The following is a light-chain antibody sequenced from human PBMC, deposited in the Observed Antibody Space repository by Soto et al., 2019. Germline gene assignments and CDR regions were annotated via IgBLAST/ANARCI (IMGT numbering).Light chain of an antibody. CDR1: QGISNY. CDR2: AAS. J-gene: IGKJ1*01. CDR3: QKYNSALWT. Sequence: DIQMTQSPSTLSASVGDRVTITCRASQGISNYLAWYQQKPGKVPKLPIYAASTLQSGVPSRFSGSGSGTDFTLTISSLQPEDVATYYCQKYNSALWTFGQGTKVDIK. V-gene: IGKV1-27*01.